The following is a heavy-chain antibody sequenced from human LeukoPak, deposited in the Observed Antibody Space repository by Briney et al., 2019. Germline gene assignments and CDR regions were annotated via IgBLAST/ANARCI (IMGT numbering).Heavy chain of an antibody. CDR2: IWYHGSNK. Sequence: PGGSLRLSCAAPGFTFSSYGMHWVRQAPGKGLEWVAVIWYHGSNKYYADSVKGRFTISRDNSKNTVYLQMNSLRAEDTAVYYCARAAYDSTGYLTLWGQGTLVTVSS. D-gene: IGHD3-22*01. CDR1: GFTFSSYG. V-gene: IGHV3-33*01. CDR3: ARAAYDSTGYLTL. J-gene: IGHJ4*02.